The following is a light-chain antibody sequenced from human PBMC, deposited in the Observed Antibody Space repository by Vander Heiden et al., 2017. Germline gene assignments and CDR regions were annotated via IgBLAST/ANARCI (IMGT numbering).Light chain of an antibody. Sequence: QSALTQPASVSGSPGQSITLSCPGTSSDIGDQDHVSWYKQHPGKVPKGIIYEVSKRPSGVSNSFCGSKSGNTDSLPISVLQAEDDADYYGCSYTRSSTLVFGTGTKVTAL. J-gene: IGLJ1*01. CDR3: CSYTRSSTLV. V-gene: IGLV2-14*01. CDR1: SSDIGDQDH. CDR2: EVS.